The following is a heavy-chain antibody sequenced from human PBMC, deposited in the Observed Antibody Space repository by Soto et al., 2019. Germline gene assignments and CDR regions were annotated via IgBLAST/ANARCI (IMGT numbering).Heavy chain of an antibody. CDR1: GFTFSSYS. Sequence: VQLVESGGGLVKPGGSLRLSCAASGFTFSSYSMNWVRQAPGKGLEWVSSISSSSSYIYYADSVKGRFTISRDNAKNSLYLQMNSLRAEDTAVYYCARDLTQGYYDSSGYYALGYDYWGQGTLVTVSS. CDR3: ARDLTQGYYDSSGYYALGYDY. J-gene: IGHJ4*02. D-gene: IGHD3-22*01. V-gene: IGHV3-21*01. CDR2: ISSSSSYI.